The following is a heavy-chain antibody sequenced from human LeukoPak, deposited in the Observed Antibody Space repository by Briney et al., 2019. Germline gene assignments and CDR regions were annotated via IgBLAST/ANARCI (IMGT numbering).Heavy chain of an antibody. CDR3: ARASYCSDGSCYSDY. D-gene: IGHD2-15*01. CDR1: GYTFTSYS. Sequence: ASVKVSCKASGYTFTSYSISWVRQAPGQGLEWMGWISAYDGNTIYAQKVKGRVTMTTDTSTSTAYMELRSLKSDDTAVYYCARASYCSDGSCYSDYWGQGTLVTVSS. J-gene: IGHJ4*02. V-gene: IGHV1-18*01. CDR2: ISAYDGNT.